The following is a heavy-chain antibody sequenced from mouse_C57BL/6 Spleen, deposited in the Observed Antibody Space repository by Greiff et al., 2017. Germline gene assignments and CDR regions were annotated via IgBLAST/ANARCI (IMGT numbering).Heavy chain of an antibody. CDR1: GYAFSSSW. CDR3: ARGDGNYYFDY. Sequence: VQLQQSGPELVKPGASVKISCKASGYAFSSSWMNWVKQRPGQGLEWIGRIYPGDGDTNYNGKFKGKATLTADKSSSTAYMQISSLTSEDSAVYFCARGDGNYYFDYWGQGTTLTVSS. CDR2: IYPGDGDT. D-gene: IGHD2-1*01. J-gene: IGHJ2*01. V-gene: IGHV1-82*01.